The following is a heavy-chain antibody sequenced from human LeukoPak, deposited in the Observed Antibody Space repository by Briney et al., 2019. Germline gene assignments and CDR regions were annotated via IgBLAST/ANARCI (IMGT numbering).Heavy chain of an antibody. CDR3: ARRSFSGVVDY. CDR1: GGSISSYY. Sequence: PSETLSLTCTVSGGSISSYYWSWIRQPPGKGLEWIGYIYYSGSTNYNPSLKSRVTISVDTSKNQFSLKLSSVTAADTAVYYCARRSFSGVVDYWGQGTLVTVSS. D-gene: IGHD6-25*01. J-gene: IGHJ4*02. V-gene: IGHV4-59*01. CDR2: IYYSGST.